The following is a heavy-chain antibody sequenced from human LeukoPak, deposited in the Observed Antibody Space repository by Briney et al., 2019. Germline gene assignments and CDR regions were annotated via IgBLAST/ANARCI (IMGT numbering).Heavy chain of an antibody. Sequence: PGGSLRLSCAASGFTVSSNYMSWVRQAPGKGLEWVSVIYSGGSTYYADSVKGRFTISRDNSKNTLYLQMNSLRAEGTAVYYCAREGPPAPYYYYGMDVWGQGTTVTVSS. J-gene: IGHJ6*02. V-gene: IGHV3-53*01. CDR3: AREGPPAPYYYYGMDV. CDR1: GFTVSSNY. CDR2: IYSGGST. D-gene: IGHD2-2*01.